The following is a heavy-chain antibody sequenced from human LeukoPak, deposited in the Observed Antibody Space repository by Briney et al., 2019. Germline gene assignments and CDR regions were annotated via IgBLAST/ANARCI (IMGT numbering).Heavy chain of an antibody. CDR1: GYTFTNYA. Sequence: ASVKVSCKASGYTFTNYAMHWVRQAPGQRIEWMGWINGGNGYTKYSQNFQGRVTITRDTFASTAYMELSSLRSEDTAVYYCTRGGSSHSFDYWGQGTLVTVSS. D-gene: IGHD3-16*01. V-gene: IGHV1-3*01. J-gene: IGHJ4*02. CDR3: TRGGSSHSFDY. CDR2: INGGNGYT.